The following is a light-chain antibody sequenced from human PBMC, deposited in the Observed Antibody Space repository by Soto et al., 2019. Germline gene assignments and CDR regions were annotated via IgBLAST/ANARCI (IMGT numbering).Light chain of an antibody. CDR2: EGS. Sequence: QSALTQPASVSGSPGQSITISCTGTSSDVGTYILVSWYQQHPGKAPKLMIYEGSKRPSGVSNRFSGSKSGNTASLTISGLQDEDEADYYCCSYAGISTFVVFGGGTKLTVL. CDR1: SSDVGTYIL. V-gene: IGLV2-23*03. CDR3: CSYAGISTFVV. J-gene: IGLJ2*01.